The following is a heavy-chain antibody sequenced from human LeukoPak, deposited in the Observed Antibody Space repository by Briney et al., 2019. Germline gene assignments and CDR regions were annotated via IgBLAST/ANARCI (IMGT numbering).Heavy chain of an antibody. CDR2: ISYDGSNK. Sequence: GGSLRLSCAASGFTFSSYAMHWVRQAPGKGLEWVAVISYDGSNKYYADSVKGRFTISRDNSKNTLYLQMNSLRAEDTAVYYCARASLRGALDYWGQGTLVTVSS. J-gene: IGHJ4*02. CDR1: GFTFSSYA. CDR3: ARASLRGALDY. D-gene: IGHD6-25*01. V-gene: IGHV3-30-3*01.